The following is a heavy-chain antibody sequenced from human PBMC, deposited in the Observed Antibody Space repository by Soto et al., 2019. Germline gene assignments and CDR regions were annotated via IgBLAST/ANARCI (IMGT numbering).Heavy chain of an antibody. CDR2: MNPNSGNT. J-gene: IGHJ5*02. CDR1: GYTFTSYD. D-gene: IGHD4-17*01. V-gene: IGHV1-8*01. CDR3: ARGVTTVTTSWFDP. Sequence: QVQLVQSGAEVKKPGASVKVSCKASGYTFTSYDINWVRQATGQGLEWMGWMNPNSGNTGYAQKFQGSVTMTRNTSISTAYMELSSLRSEDTAVYYCARGVTTVTTSWFDPWGQGTLVTVSS.